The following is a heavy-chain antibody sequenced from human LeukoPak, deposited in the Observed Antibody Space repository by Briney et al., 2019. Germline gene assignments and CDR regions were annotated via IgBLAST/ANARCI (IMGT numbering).Heavy chain of an antibody. Sequence: PGGSLRLSCAASGFTFSDYYMSWIRQAPGRGLEWVSYISSSGSTIYYADSVKGRFTISRDNAKNSLYLQMNSLRAEDTAVYYCARDPPYDILTHFDYWGQGTLVTVSS. CDR2: ISSSGSTI. J-gene: IGHJ4*02. V-gene: IGHV3-11*01. CDR3: ARDPPYDILTHFDY. CDR1: GFTFSDYY. D-gene: IGHD3-9*01.